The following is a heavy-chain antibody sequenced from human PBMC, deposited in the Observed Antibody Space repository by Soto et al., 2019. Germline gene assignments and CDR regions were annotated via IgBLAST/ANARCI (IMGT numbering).Heavy chain of an antibody. D-gene: IGHD3-9*01. CDR2: ISHSGTS. V-gene: IGHV4-4*02. CDR1: GGSISSSHW. CDR3: GRVVLTIARGAFDA. J-gene: IGHJ3*01. Sequence: QVQLQESGPGLVKPSGTLSLTCAVSGGSISSSHWWTWVRQSPGKGLEYIGEISHSGTSNSNPSLKSRVTLSVDKSKNHLALTLTSVAAAGTGVYYGGRVVLTIARGAFDAWGQGTLVVVSS.